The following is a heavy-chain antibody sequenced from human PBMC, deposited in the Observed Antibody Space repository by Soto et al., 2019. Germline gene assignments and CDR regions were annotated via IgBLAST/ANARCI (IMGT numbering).Heavy chain of an antibody. V-gene: IGHV3-23*01. CDR2: ISGSGGST. CDR1: GFTFSSYA. J-gene: IGHJ4*02. D-gene: IGHD5-18*01. Sequence: EVQLLESGGGLVQPGGSLRLSCAASGFTFSSYAMSWVRQAPGKGLEWVSAISGSGGSTYYADSVKGRFTISRDNSQHTLHLQMNSLLAEDPLVYYCAKSGDTAMVTHLGIDYRGAGSLVTVS. CDR3: AKSGDTAMVTHLGIDY.